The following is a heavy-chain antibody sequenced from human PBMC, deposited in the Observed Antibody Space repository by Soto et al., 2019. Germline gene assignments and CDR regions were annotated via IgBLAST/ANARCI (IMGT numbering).Heavy chain of an antibody. Sequence: SQALSLTCAISGDSVFSNSAAWNWIRQSPSRGVEWLGRTYYRSKWYNDYAGSVRSRITINPDTSKNQFSLHLNSVTPDDTAVYYCARDLSGFFQHWGLGTLGTVPS. CDR1: GDSVFSNSAA. V-gene: IGHV6-1*01. D-gene: IGHD3-3*02. CDR2: TYYRSKWYN. J-gene: IGHJ1*01. CDR3: ARDLSGFFQH.